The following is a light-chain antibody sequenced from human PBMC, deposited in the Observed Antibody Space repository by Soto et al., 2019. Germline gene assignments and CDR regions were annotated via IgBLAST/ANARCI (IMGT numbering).Light chain of an antibody. Sequence: DIQMTQSPSTLSASVGDRVTITCRASQSISSWLAWYQQKPGKAPKLLIYDASSLESGVPSRFSGSGSGTEFTLTIRSLQPDEFATYYCKQYNSYSWTFGQGTKVDIK. V-gene: IGKV1-5*01. CDR1: QSISSW. J-gene: IGKJ1*01. CDR2: DAS. CDR3: KQYNSYSWT.